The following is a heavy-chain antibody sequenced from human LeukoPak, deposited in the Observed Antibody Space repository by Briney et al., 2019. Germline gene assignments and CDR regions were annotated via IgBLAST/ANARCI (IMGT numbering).Heavy chain of an antibody. J-gene: IGHJ4*02. D-gene: IGHD3-22*01. CDR1: GFTFSSYS. CDR2: ISSRTTYI. CDR3: ATGTYYYGSSGYYHFGD. Sequence: GGSLRLSCAVSGFTFSSYSMNWVRQAPGKGLEWVSSISSRTTYIYYADSVKGRFTISRDIAKNSLYLQMNTLRAEDTAVYYCATGTYYYGSSGYYHFGDWGQGTLVTVSS. V-gene: IGHV3-21*06.